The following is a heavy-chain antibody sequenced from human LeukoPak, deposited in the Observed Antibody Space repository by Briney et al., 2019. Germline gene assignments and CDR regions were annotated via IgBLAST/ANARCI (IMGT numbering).Heavy chain of an antibody. V-gene: IGHV3-7*01. D-gene: IGHD2-2*01. CDR2: IKQDGSDK. CDR1: GFTFSRYG. Sequence: GGSLRLSCAASGFTFSRYGMHWVRQAPGKGLEWVANIKQDGSDKYYVDSVKGRFTISRDNAKNSLYLQMNSLRAEDTAVYYCARVHVDIVVVPAARFTYYYYMDVWGKGTTVTISS. CDR3: ARVHVDIVVVPAARFTYYYYMDV. J-gene: IGHJ6*03.